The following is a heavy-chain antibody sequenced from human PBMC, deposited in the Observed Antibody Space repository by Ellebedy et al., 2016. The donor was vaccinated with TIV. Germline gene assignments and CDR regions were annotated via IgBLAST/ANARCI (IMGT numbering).Heavy chain of an antibody. J-gene: IGHJ4*02. V-gene: IGHV1-46*01. CDR2: INPGSGNS. D-gene: IGHD3-22*01. Sequence: ASVKVSCKASGYTFTSYFLYWVRQAPGQGLEWMGIINPGSGNSNYAQKFQGRVTMTRDTSTSPVYMELSSLRSEDTAVYYCARGDNYYYDSSGYYYNYWGQGTLVTVSS. CDR3: ARGDNYYYDSSGYYYNY. CDR1: GYTFTSYF.